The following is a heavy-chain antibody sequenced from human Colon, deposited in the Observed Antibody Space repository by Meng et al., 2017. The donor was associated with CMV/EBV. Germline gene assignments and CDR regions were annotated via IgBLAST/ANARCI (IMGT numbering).Heavy chain of an antibody. CDR2: IKQDGSEK. V-gene: IGHV3-7*03. D-gene: IGHD2-15*01. CDR3: ARDGVVVLGATRD. Sequence: GESLKISCAASGFTFSSYWMSWVRQAPGKVLEWVANIKQDGSEKYYVDSVKGRFTISRDNATNSLYLQMNSLRAEDTAIYYCARDGVVVLGATRDWGQGTLVTVSS. CDR1: GFTFSSYW. J-gene: IGHJ4*02.